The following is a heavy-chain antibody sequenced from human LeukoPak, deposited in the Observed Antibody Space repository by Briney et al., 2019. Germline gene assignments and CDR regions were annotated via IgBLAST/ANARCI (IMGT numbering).Heavy chain of an antibody. CDR2: IVVGSGNT. D-gene: IGHD7-27*01. V-gene: IGHV1-58*01. Sequence: EASVNVSCKASGFTFTSSAVQWVRQARGQRLEWIGWIVVGSGNTNYAQKFQERVTITRDMSTSTAYMELSSLRSEDTAVYYCARETGADWGISYWGQGTLVTVSS. CDR1: GFTFTSSA. J-gene: IGHJ4*02. CDR3: ARETGADWGISY.